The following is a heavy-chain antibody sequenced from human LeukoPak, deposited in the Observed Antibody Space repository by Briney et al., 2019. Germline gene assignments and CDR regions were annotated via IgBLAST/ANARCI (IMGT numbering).Heavy chain of an antibody. CDR3: ARGSEYYGSGSYYYYMDV. J-gene: IGHJ6*03. D-gene: IGHD3-10*01. CDR2: MNPNSGNT. CDR1: GYTFTSYD. Sequence: ASVKVSCKASGYTFTSYDLNWVRQATGQGLEWMGWMNPNSGNTGYAQKFQGRVTITRNTSISTAYMELSSLRSEDTAVYYCARGSEYYGSGSYYYYMDVWGKGTTVTVSS. V-gene: IGHV1-8*01.